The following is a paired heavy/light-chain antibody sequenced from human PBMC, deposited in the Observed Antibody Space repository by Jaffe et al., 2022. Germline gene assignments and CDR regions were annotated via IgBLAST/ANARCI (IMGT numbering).Light chain of an antibody. J-gene: IGLJ1*01. Sequence: SYELTQPPSVSVSPGQTASITCSGDKLGDKYACWYQQKPGQSPVLVIYQDSKRPSGIPERFSGSNSGNTATLTISGTQAMDEADYYCQAWDSSTPYVFGTGTKVTVL. CDR1: KLGDKY. CDR2: QDS. V-gene: IGLV3-1*01. CDR3: QAWDSSTPYV.
Heavy chain of an antibody. J-gene: IGHJ4*02. CDR2: IIPIFGTA. D-gene: IGHD3-10*01. Sequence: QVQLVQSGAEVKKPGSSVKVSCKASGGTFSSYAISWVRQAPGQGLEWMGGIIPIFGTANYAQKFQGRVTITTDESTSTAYMELSSLRSEDTAVYYCARPRYYYGSGSYFSGYFDYWGQGTLVTVSS. CDR3: ARPRYYYGSGSYFSGYFDY. CDR1: GGTFSSYA. V-gene: IGHV1-69*05.